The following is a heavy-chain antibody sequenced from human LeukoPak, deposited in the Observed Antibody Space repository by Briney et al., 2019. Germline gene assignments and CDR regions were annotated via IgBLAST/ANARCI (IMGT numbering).Heavy chain of an antibody. J-gene: IGHJ3*02. V-gene: IGHV4-59*01. CDR1: GGSISSYY. CDR3: ARYDSSGYLDAFDI. D-gene: IGHD3-22*01. Sequence: SETLSLTCTVTGGSISSYYWSWIRQPPGKGLEWIGYIYYSGSTNYNPSLKSRVTISVDTSKNQFSLKLSSVTAADTAVYYCARYDSSGYLDAFDIWGQGTMSPSLQ. CDR2: IYYSGST.